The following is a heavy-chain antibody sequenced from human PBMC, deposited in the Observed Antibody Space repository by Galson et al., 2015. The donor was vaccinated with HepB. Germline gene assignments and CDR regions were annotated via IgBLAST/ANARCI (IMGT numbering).Heavy chain of an antibody. CDR3: AREGSLGDGYNLGY. Sequence: SVKVSCKASGGTFSSYTISWVRQAPGQGLEWMGRIIPILGIANYAQKFQGRVTITADKSTSTAYMELSSLRSEDTAVYYCAREGSLGDGYNLGYWGQGTLVTVSS. CDR1: GGTFSSYT. J-gene: IGHJ4*02. V-gene: IGHV1-69*04. D-gene: IGHD5-24*01. CDR2: IIPILGIA.